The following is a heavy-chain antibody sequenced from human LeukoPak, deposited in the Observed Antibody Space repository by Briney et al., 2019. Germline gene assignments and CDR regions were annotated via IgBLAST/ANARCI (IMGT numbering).Heavy chain of an antibody. CDR2: IYHSGST. CDR1: GGSISSGGYY. J-gene: IGHJ4*02. V-gene: IGHV4-31*03. Sequence: SETLSLTCTVSGGSISSGGYYWSWIRQHPGKGLEWIGYIYHSGSTYYNPSLKSRVTISVDTSKNQFSLKLSSVTAADTAVYFCAIVDIATAGKFDYWGQGTLVTVSS. CDR3: AIVDIATAGKFDY. D-gene: IGHD6-13*01.